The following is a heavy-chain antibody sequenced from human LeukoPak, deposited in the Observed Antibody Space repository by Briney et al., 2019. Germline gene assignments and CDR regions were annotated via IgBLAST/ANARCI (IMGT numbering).Heavy chain of an antibody. CDR2: ISAYNGNT. V-gene: IGHV1-18*04. CDR1: GYTFTGYY. Sequence: GASVKVSCKASGYTFTGYYTHWVRQAPGQGLEWMGWISAYNGNTNYAQKLQGRVTMTTDTSTSTAYMELRSLRSDDTAVYYCARAAHYYDSSGYCVYWGQGTLVTVSS. CDR3: ARAAHYYDSSGYCVY. D-gene: IGHD3-22*01. J-gene: IGHJ4*02.